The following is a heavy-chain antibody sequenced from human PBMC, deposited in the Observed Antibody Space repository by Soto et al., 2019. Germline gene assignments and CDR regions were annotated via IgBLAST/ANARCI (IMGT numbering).Heavy chain of an antibody. CDR2: TYYRSKWYN. J-gene: IGHJ6*02. CDR3: ARLGYSYGYYYYGMDV. CDR1: GDSVSSNSAA. Sequence: PSQTLSLTCXISGDSVSSNSAAWNWIRQSPSRGLEWLGRTYYRSKWYNDYAVSVKSRITINPDTSKNQFSLQLNSVTPEDTAVYYRARLGYSYGYYYYGMDVWGQGTTVTVSS. V-gene: IGHV6-1*01. D-gene: IGHD5-18*01.